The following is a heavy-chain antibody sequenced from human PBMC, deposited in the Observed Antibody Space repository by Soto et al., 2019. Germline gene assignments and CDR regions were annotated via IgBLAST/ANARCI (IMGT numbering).Heavy chain of an antibody. V-gene: IGHV3-15*07. Sequence: GGSLRLSCAASGFTFSDHYMDWVRQAPGKGLEWVGRIKSKTDGGTTDYAAPVKGRFTISRDDSKNTLFLKMNSLKPEATAVYYCTTEGHYSSGWYTSYYYYGMDVWGQGTTVTVSS. CDR2: IKSKTDGGTT. CDR1: GFTFSDHY. J-gene: IGHJ6*02. CDR3: TTEGHYSSGWYTSYYYYGMDV. D-gene: IGHD6-19*01.